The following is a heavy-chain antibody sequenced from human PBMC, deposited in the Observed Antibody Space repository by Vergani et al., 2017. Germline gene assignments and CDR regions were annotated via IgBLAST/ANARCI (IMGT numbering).Heavy chain of an antibody. D-gene: IGHD5-12*01. CDR3: ARDPAPLRFPPGY. V-gene: IGHV4-39*07. J-gene: IGHJ4*02. CDR1: GGSISSSSYY. Sequence: QLQLQESGPGLVKPSETLSLTCTVSGGSISSSSYYWGWIRQPPGKGLEWIGSIYYSGSTYYNPSLKSRVTISVDTSKNQCSLKLSSVTAADTAVYYCARDPAPLRFPPGYWGQGTRSPSPQ. CDR2: IYYSGST.